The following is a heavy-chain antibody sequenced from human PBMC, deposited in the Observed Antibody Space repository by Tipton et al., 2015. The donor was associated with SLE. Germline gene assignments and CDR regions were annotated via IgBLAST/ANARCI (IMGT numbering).Heavy chain of an antibody. CDR3: ARAQRLVRWFDP. Sequence: TLSLTCTVSGGSISSSSYYWGWIRQPPGKGLEWIGSIYYSGSTYYNPSLKSRVTISVDTSKNQFSLKLSSVTAADTAVYYCARAQRLVRWFDPWGQGTLVPVSS. D-gene: IGHD6-13*01. CDR1: GGSISSSSYY. V-gene: IGHV4-39*07. J-gene: IGHJ5*02. CDR2: IYYSGST.